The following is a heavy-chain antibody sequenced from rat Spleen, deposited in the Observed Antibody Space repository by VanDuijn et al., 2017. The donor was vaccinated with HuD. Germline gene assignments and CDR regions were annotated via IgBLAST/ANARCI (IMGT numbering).Heavy chain of an antibody. CDR3: ARHDPYEDGSYYYVGGLAY. D-gene: IGHD1-12*02. J-gene: IGHJ3*01. CDR2: ISTGGGNT. CDR1: GFTFSNYD. V-gene: IGHV5S13*01. Sequence: EVQLVESGGGLVQPGRSLKLSCAASGFTFSNYDMAWVRQAPTKGLEWIASISTGGGNTYYRDSVKGRFTISRDNAKNTQYLQMDSLRSEDTATYSCARHDPYEDGSYYYVGGLAYWGQGTLFTVSS.